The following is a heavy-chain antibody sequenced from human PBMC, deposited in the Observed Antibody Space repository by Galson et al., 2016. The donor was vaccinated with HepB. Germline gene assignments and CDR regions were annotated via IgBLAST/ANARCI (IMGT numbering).Heavy chain of an antibody. CDR3: ARDRYSSLFDY. Sequence: SVKVSCKASGYTFTSYYIHWVRQAPGQGLEWMGIINPTINDTSYAQKFQGRVTMTRDTSTSTVYMELSSLRSEDTAVYYCARDRYSSLFDYWGQGTLVTVSS. CDR1: GYTFTSYY. V-gene: IGHV1-46*01. J-gene: IGHJ4*02. D-gene: IGHD6-19*01. CDR2: INPTINDT.